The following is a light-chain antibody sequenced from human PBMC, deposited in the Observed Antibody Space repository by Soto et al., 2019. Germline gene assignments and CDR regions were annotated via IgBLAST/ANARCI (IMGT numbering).Light chain of an antibody. Sequence: EIVLTQSPATLSVSXGERATLSXXXSQTVGSYLAWYQQKPGQAPRLLIYGASTRATGIPARFSGSGSGTDFTLTISSLQSEDFAVYYCQQYDTWPPWTFGQGTKVDIK. CDR1: QTVGSY. J-gene: IGKJ1*01. CDR2: GAS. CDR3: QQYDTWPPWT. V-gene: IGKV3-15*01.